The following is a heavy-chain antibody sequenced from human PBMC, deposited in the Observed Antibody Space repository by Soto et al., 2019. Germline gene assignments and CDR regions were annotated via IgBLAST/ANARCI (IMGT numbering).Heavy chain of an antibody. CDR1: GGSFSGYY. J-gene: IGHJ5*02. D-gene: IGHD3-10*01. Sequence: XETLSLTGAVYGGSFSGYYWSLIRQPPGKGLEWIGEINHSGSTNYNPSLKSRVTISVDTSKNQFSLKLSSATAADTAVYYCATLMVRGIPANWFDPWGQGTLVTAS. CDR2: INHSGST. CDR3: ATLMVRGIPANWFDP. V-gene: IGHV4-34*01.